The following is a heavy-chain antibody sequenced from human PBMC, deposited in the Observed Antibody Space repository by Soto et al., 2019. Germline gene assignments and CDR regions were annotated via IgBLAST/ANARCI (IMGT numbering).Heavy chain of an antibody. J-gene: IGHJ4*02. CDR1: GFTFSSYG. Sequence: GRSLRLSCAASGFTFSSYGMHWVRQAPGKGLEWVAVISYDGSNKYYADSVKGRFTISRDNSKNTLYLQMNSLRAEDTAVYYCAKEITFGGVIVIPGFAYWAQGNLVTGSS. V-gene: IGHV3-30*18. D-gene: IGHD3-16*02. CDR2: ISYDGSNK. CDR3: AKEITFGGVIVIPGFAY.